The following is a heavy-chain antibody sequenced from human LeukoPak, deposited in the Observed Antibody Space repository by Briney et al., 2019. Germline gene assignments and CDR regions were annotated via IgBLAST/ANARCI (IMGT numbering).Heavy chain of an antibody. CDR2: IYYSGST. CDR3: AGPSIGIAVAGSLFDY. Sequence: PSETLSLTCTVSGGSISSSSYYWGWIRQPPGKGLEWIGSIYYSGSTYYNPSLKSRVSISVDTSKNQLSLKLSSVTAADTAVYYYAGPSIGIAVAGSLFDYWGQGTLVTVS. J-gene: IGHJ4*02. V-gene: IGHV4-39*01. D-gene: IGHD6-19*01. CDR1: GGSISSSSYY.